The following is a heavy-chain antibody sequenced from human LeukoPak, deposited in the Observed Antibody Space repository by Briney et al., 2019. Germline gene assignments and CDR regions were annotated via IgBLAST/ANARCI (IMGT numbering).Heavy chain of an antibody. D-gene: IGHD6-19*01. CDR1: GFIFDDYA. Sequence: PGGSLSLSCAASGFIFDDYAMHWVRQAPGTGLEWVALIVWDGESTYYAASVRGRFIISRDNSDNSLYLQMNNLKAEDTAIYYCAKDGSRGYSSTGYYMDAWGKGTTVIVSS. CDR2: IVWDGEST. V-gene: IGHV3-43D*04. CDR3: AKDGSRGYSSTGYYMDA. J-gene: IGHJ6*03.